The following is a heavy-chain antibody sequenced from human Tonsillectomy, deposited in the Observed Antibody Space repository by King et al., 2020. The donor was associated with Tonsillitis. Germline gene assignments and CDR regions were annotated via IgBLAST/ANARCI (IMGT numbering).Heavy chain of an antibody. CDR3: ARASGGFDY. J-gene: IGHJ4*02. CDR2: VNPNSGGT. CDR1: GYTFTGHY. Sequence: VQLVQSGAEVKKPGASVKVSCKASGYTFTGHYMHWVRQAPGQGLEWMGWVNPNSGGTNYAQKFQGRVTMTRDTSISTVYLELSSLRFDDTAIYYCARASGGFDYWGQGPLVTVSS. D-gene: IGHD6-25*01. V-gene: IGHV1-2*02.